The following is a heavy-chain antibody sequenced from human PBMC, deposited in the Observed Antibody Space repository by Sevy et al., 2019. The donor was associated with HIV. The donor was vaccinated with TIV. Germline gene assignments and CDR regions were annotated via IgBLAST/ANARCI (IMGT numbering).Heavy chain of an antibody. CDR1: GGSISSSSYY. CDR2: IYYSGST. D-gene: IGHD3-22*01. V-gene: IGHV4-39*01. CDR3: ARTYDSSVIDAFDI. Sequence: SETLSLTCTVSGGSISSSSYYWGWIRQPPGKGLEWIGGIYYSGSTYYNPSLKSRVTLSVDTSKNQFSLKLGSVTAADTAVYYCARTYDSSVIDAFDIWGQGTMVTVSS. J-gene: IGHJ3*02.